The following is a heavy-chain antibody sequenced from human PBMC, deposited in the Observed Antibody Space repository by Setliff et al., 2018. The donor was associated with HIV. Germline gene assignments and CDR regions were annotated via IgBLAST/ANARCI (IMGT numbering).Heavy chain of an antibody. D-gene: IGHD3-22*01. Sequence: ASVKVSCKAPGDTFPKYYLRWVRQAPGQGLEWMGIINPNGGRTTYAQKFQGRVTMTRDTSITTAYMELGSLISDDTAVYYCAREERYYDGKGALDYWGQGMLVTV. CDR2: INPNGGRT. V-gene: IGHV1-46*01. CDR3: AREERYYDGKGALDY. J-gene: IGHJ4*02. CDR1: GDTFPKYY.